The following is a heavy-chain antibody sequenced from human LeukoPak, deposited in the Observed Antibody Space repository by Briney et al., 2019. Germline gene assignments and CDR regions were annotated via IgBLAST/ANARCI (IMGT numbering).Heavy chain of an antibody. Sequence: GGSLRLSCAASGFTFSSYTMNWVRQAPGKGLEWVSSISSSSSYIYYADSVKGRFTISRDNAQNSLYLQMNSLRAEDTAVYYCTRGSYGDYEYWGQGTLVTVSS. V-gene: IGHV3-21*01. D-gene: IGHD4-17*01. CDR1: GFTFSSYT. CDR3: TRGSYGDYEY. J-gene: IGHJ4*02. CDR2: ISSSSSYI.